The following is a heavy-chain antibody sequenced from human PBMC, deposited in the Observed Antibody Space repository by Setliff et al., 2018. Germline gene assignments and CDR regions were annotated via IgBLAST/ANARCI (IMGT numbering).Heavy chain of an antibody. D-gene: IGHD2-21*01. CDR3: ASFLSNFSRPFDY. CDR2: MNPNSGNT. V-gene: IGHV1-8*03. Sequence: ASVKVSCKASGYTFTSYDINWVRQATGQGLEWMGWMNPNSGNTGYAQKFQGRVTITRNTSISTAYMELRSLSSEDTAIYFCASFLSNFSRPFDYWGQGSLVTVSS. J-gene: IGHJ4*02. CDR1: GYTFTSYD.